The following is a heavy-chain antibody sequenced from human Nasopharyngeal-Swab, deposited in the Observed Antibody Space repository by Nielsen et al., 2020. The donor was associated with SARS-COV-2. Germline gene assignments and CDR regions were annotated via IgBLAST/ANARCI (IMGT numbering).Heavy chain of an antibody. CDR1: GYTLTDLG. D-gene: IGHD3-22*01. V-gene: IGHV1-24*01. CDR2: FDPQEGKA. Sequence: ASVKVSCKISGYTLTDLGMHWVRRGPGKGPEWMGGFDPQEGKAIYAEEFQGRVTMTTDTSTSTAYMELRSLRYDDTAVYYCARAGVSAYYYDSGGFSSFDYWGQGTRVTVSS. J-gene: IGHJ4*02. CDR3: ARAGVSAYYYDSGGFSSFDY.